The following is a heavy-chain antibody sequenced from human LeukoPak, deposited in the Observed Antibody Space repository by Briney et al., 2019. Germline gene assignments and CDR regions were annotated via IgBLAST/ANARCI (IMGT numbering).Heavy chain of an antibody. J-gene: IGHJ6*03. CDR2: IDPNSGGT. D-gene: IGHD3-22*01. V-gene: IGHV1-2*02. CDR1: GYTFTGYY. Sequence: ASVKVSCKASGYTFTGYYMHWVRQAPGQGLEWMGWIDPNSGGTNYAQKFQGRVTMTRDTSISTAYMELSRLRSDDTAVYYCARDLAVTSGSQGNYYYMDVWGKGTTVTVSS. CDR3: ARDLAVTSGSQGNYYYMDV.